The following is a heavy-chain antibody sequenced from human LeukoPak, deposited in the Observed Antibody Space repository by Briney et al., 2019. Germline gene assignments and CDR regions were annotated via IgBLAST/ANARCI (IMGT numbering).Heavy chain of an antibody. D-gene: IGHD4-23*01. Sequence: ASVKVSCKASGYTFTKYYMHWVRQAPGQGLEWMGIINPSGGSTSYAQKFQGRVTMTRDMSTSTVYMELSSLRSEDTAVYYCARDHDDYGRNGDLDYWGQGTLVTVSS. CDR2: INPSGGST. CDR1: GYTFTKYY. CDR3: ARDHDDYGRNGDLDY. J-gene: IGHJ4*02. V-gene: IGHV1-46*01.